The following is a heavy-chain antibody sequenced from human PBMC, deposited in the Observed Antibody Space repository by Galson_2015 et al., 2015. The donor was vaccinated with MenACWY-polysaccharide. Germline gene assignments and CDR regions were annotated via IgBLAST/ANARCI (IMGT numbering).Heavy chain of an antibody. CDR3: ARDHHWNLPDH. J-gene: IGHJ4*02. D-gene: IGHD1-7*01. CDR1: GFTFSDSW. V-gene: IGHV3-74*01. Sequence: SLRLSCAASGFTFSDSWLHWVRQAPGAGLVWVSRINQEGTVTTVADSVKGRFTISRDNAKNTVILQMNSLRVADTAVYYCARDHHWNLPDHWGQGARVTVSS. CDR2: INQEGTVT.